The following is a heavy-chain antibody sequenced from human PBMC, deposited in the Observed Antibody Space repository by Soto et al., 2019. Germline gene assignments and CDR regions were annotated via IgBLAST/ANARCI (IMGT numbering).Heavy chain of an antibody. CDR1: GGSISSSNW. J-gene: IGHJ6*02. CDR2: IYHSGST. Sequence: PSETLSLTCAVSGGSISSSNWWSWVRQPPGKGLEWIGEIYHSGSTNYNPSLKSRVTISVDKSKNQFSLKLTSVTAADTAVYYCASVRGGYYYVMDCWGQRTSVT. CDR3: ASVRGGYYYVMDC. D-gene: IGHD3-10*02. V-gene: IGHV4-4*02.